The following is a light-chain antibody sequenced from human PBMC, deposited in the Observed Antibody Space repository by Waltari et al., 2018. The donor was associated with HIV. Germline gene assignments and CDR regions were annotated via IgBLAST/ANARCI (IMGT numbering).Light chain of an antibody. J-gene: IGLJ3*02. CDR1: NDTDDLKS. CDR3: TSSAGGVV. V-gene: IGLV2-14*01. CDR2: EAN. Sequence: ALTQPASGSGSPGQSITISCTGGNDTDDLKSVSWYQQHPDKAPKLIIYEANSRPSGVSPRFSGSKSVNAASLTISGLQPDDESDYYCTSSAGGVVFGGGTKLTVL.